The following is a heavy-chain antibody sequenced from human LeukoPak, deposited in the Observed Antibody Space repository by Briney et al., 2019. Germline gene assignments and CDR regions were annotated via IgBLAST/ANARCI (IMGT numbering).Heavy chain of an antibody. CDR2: INQDVSRI. V-gene: IGHV3-7*01. Sequence: TGGSLRLSCAGSGFSFSRYWMAWVRQAPGKGLEWVASINQDVSRIHYVDSVKGRFTISRDNAKSSLFLQMTSLRVEDTAVYYCARLKDDVTKFDYWSHGTLVTVCS. J-gene: IGHJ4*01. D-gene: IGHD2-8*01. CDR1: GFSFSRYW. CDR3: ARLKDDVTKFDY.